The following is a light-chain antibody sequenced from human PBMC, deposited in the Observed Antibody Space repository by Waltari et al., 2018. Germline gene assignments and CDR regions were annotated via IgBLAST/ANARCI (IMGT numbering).Light chain of an antibody. CDR1: QSVGSH. CDR3: QQYDNWPLT. Sequence: EMVMTQSPVTLSVSPGERATLSCRASQSVGSHLAWYQQKPGQPPRLLIYGASTRATGIPARFTGSGSGTEFTLTISSLQSEDFAVFYCQQYDNWPLTFGGGTKVEIK. CDR2: GAS. V-gene: IGKV3-15*01. J-gene: IGKJ4*01.